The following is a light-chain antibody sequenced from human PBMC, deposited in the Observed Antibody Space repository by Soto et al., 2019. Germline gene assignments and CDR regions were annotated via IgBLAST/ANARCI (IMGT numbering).Light chain of an antibody. J-gene: IGKJ1*01. CDR3: LQDCNYPWR. CDR1: QSISTH. Sequence: IQMTLTPSSRAASVGDGDPITCRASQSISTHLSWYQQKPGKAPKLLIYAASSLQSWVPSRFSGSGYGTDFTLTISCLQPEDFATYYCLQDCNYPWRFGQGT. CDR2: AAS. V-gene: IGKV1-6*01.